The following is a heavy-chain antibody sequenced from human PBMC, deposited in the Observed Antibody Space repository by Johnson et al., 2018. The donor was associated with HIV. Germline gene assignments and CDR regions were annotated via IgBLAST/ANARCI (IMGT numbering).Heavy chain of an antibody. D-gene: IGHD1-26*01. V-gene: IGHV3-20*04. J-gene: IGHJ3*02. CDR2: INWNGGST. CDR3: ARAVGGSYGGAFDI. CDR1: GFTFDDFG. Sequence: MLLVESGGGLVKPGGSLRLSCAASGFTFDDFGMGWVRQAPGKGLEWVSGINWNGGSTGYADSVKGRFTISRDNAKNSLYLRMSGLIAEDTAFYYCARAVGGSYGGAFDIWGHGTVVTVAS.